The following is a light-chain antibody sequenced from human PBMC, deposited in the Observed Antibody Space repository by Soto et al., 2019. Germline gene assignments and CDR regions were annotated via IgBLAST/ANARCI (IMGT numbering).Light chain of an antibody. CDR3: QQSNSFPLT. CDR1: QGVSSA. V-gene: IGKV1-13*02. CDR2: DAS. J-gene: IGKJ4*01. Sequence: AIQLTQSPSSLSASVGDRVTITCRASQGVSSALAWYQQKPGPPPKLLIYDASSLESGVPSRFSGSGSGTDFTLTISSLQPADFATYYCQQSNSFPLTFGGGTKVEIK.